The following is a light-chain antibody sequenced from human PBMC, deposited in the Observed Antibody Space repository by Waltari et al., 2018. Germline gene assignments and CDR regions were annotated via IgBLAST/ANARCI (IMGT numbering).Light chain of an antibody. CDR3: QQYNTYSLT. V-gene: IGKV1-5*03. CDR1: QNINYW. Sequence: DIQMTQSPSTLSASIGGRVTITCRASQNINYWLAWYQQKPGKAPKVLIYKASALESGVPSRFSGSGSGTEFILTISSLQPDDFATYYCQQYNTYSLTFGGGTKVETK. J-gene: IGKJ4*01. CDR2: KAS.